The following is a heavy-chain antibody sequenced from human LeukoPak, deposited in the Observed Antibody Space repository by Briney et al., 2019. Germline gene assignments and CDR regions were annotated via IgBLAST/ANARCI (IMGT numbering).Heavy chain of an antibody. V-gene: IGHV4-4*07. Sequence: SETLSLTSTVSGGSNSSYYWSWIRQPAGKGLEWIGRIYTSGSTNYNPSLKSRVTISVDTSKNQFSLKLSSVTAADTAVYYCARVQSITMIVVVIPINWFDPWGQGTLVTVSS. CDR2: IYTSGST. CDR1: GGSNSSYY. D-gene: IGHD3-22*01. J-gene: IGHJ5*02. CDR3: ARVQSITMIVVVIPINWFDP.